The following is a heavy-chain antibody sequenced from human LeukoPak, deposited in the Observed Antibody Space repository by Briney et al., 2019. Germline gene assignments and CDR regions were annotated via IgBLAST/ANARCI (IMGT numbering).Heavy chain of an antibody. CDR2: ISAYNGNT. Sequence: GASVKVSCKTSGYTFTNYGISWVRQAPGLGLEWMGWISAYNGNTNYAQKVQGRVTMTTDTSTSTAYMELRSLRSDDTAVYYCARKPPDYYYYGMDVWGQGTTVTVSS. CDR3: ARKPPDYYYYGMDV. J-gene: IGHJ6*02. CDR1: GYTFTNYG. V-gene: IGHV1-18*01.